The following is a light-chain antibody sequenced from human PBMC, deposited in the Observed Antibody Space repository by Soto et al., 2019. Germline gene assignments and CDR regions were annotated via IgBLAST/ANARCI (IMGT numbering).Light chain of an antibody. J-gene: IGKJ1*01. CDR1: QSVSSSS. CDR2: GAS. V-gene: IGKV3-20*01. Sequence: EIVLTQSPGTLSLSPGERATLSCRASQSVSSSSLAWYQQKPGQAPRLLIYGASSRATGIPDRFSGSASGTDFTLTVSRLEPEDFAVYSCQQYGRSSGTFGQGTKVEIK. CDR3: QQYGRSSGT.